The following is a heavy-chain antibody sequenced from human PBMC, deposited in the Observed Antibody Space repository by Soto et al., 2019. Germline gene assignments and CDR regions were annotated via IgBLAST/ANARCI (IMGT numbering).Heavy chain of an antibody. CDR2: ISYDGSQK. CDR3: ATDVDYTPFDY. D-gene: IGHD4-4*01. Sequence: GGSLRLSCAASGFNFSIYAMHWVRRAPGKGLDWVAVISYDGSQKYHADSVKGRFTISRDNTKNTVYLRMDSLRAEDTAVYYCATDVDYTPFDYWGQGTLVTVSS. J-gene: IGHJ4*02. V-gene: IGHV3-30*04. CDR1: GFNFSIYA.